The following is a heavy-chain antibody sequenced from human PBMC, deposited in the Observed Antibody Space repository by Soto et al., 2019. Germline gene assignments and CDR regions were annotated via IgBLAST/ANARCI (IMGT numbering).Heavy chain of an antibody. V-gene: IGHV4-34*01. Sequence: QVQLQQWGAGLLKPSETLSLTCAVYGGSFSGYYWSWIRQPPGKGLEWIGEINHSGSTNYNPSLKSXXTXSXXTSKNQCSLKLSSVTAADTAVYYGARISPGNWFDPWGQGTLVTVSS. D-gene: IGHD3-3*02. CDR2: INHSGST. CDR1: GGSFSGYY. CDR3: ARISPGNWFDP. J-gene: IGHJ5*02.